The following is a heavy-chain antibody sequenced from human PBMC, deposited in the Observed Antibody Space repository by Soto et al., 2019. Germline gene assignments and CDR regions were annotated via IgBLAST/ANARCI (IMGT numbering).Heavy chain of an antibody. CDR2: IGTAGDT. J-gene: IGHJ6*03. V-gene: IGHV3-13*01. Sequence: GGSLRLSCAASGFTISSYDMHWVRQATGKGLEWVSAIGTAGDTYYPGSVKGRFTISRENAKNSLYLQMNSLRAGDTAVYYCAREARGAAGTYYYYYMDVWGKGTTVTVSS. D-gene: IGHD6-13*01. CDR1: GFTISSYD. CDR3: AREARGAAGTYYYYYMDV.